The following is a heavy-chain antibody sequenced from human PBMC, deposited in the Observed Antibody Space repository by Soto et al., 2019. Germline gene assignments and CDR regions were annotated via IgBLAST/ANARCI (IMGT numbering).Heavy chain of an antibody. CDR2: LSNDGSRK. CDR3: AKEEGVGATLGLPDY. Sequence: QVQLVESGGGVVQPGRSLRLSCAASGFSFSYYAMHWVRQAPGKGLEWVAILSNDGSRKYYADSVKGRFTMSRDNSTNTVYLQTDSLRAEDTALYYCAKEEGVGATLGLPDYWGQGTLVTVSS. J-gene: IGHJ4*02. D-gene: IGHD1-26*01. CDR1: GFSFSYYA. V-gene: IGHV3-30*18.